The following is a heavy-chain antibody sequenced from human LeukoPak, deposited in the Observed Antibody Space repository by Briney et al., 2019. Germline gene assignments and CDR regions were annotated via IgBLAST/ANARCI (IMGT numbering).Heavy chain of an antibody. Sequence: ASETLSLTCTVSDASLSSYYWGWIRQPPGKGLEWIGYILNTGSANYNPSLKSRVTISIDTSKNQFSLKLTSVTAADTAVYYCARDKALRNWYFDLWGRGTLATVSS. J-gene: IGHJ2*01. CDR2: ILNTGSA. CDR1: DASLSSYY. V-gene: IGHV4-59*01. CDR3: ARDKALRNWYFDL.